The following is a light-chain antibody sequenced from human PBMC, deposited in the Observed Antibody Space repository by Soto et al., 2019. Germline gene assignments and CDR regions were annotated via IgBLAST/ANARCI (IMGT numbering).Light chain of an antibody. J-gene: IGLJ3*02. V-gene: IGLV2-14*03. CDR2: EVT. CDR1: RLDVGGYNY. Sequence: QSALTQPASVSGSPGQSITISCTGTRLDVGGYNYVSWYQQQPGKAPKLIIYEVTNRPSGVPDRFSGSKSGTSASLAITGLQAEDEADYYCQSYDTSLSGWVFGGGTKLTVL. CDR3: QSYDTSLSGWV.